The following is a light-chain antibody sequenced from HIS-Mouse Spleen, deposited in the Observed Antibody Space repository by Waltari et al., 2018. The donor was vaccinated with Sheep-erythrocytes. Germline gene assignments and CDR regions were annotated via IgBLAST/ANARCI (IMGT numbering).Light chain of an antibody. V-gene: IGLV2-23*01. CDR1: SSAVGSYNI. J-gene: IGLJ3*02. CDR3: CSYAGSSTPWV. Sequence: QSALTQPASVSGSPGQPLTISCPGTSSAVGSYNIVSWYQQHPGKAPKLIIYEGSKRPSGVSNRFSGSKSGNTASLTISGLQAEDEADYYCCSYAGSSTPWVFGGGTKLTVL. CDR2: EGS.